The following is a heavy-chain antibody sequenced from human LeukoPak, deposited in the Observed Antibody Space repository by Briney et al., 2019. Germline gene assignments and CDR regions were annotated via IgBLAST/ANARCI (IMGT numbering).Heavy chain of an antibody. CDR1: GYTFTDYY. CDR3: ARGSWFGDLLYAQPAYYFDY. CDR2: INPHSGGT. J-gene: IGHJ4*02. V-gene: IGHV1-2*02. D-gene: IGHD3-10*01. Sequence: GASVKVSCKASGYTFTDYYIHWVRQAPGQGLEWMGWINPHSGGTNYAQNFQDRVTMTRDTSISTAYMDLSRLRSDDRAVYYCARGSWFGDLLYAQPAYYFDYWGQGTLVTVSS.